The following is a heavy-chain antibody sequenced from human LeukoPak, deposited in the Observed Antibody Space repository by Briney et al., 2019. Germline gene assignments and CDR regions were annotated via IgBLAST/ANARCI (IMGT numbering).Heavy chain of an antibody. CDR2: IIPIFGTA. Sequence: ASVKVSCKASGGAFSSYAISWVRQAPGQGLEWMGGIIPIFGTANYAQKFQGRVTITADESTSTAYMELSSLRSEDTAVYYCARGAGSFNEGLFDYWGQGTLVIVSS. J-gene: IGHJ4*02. D-gene: IGHD1-26*01. CDR1: GGAFSSYA. CDR3: ARGAGSFNEGLFDY. V-gene: IGHV1-69*13.